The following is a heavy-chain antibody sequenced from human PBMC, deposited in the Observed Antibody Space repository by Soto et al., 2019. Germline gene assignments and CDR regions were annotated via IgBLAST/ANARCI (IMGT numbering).Heavy chain of an antibody. J-gene: IGHJ6*02. CDR2: ISGYNGNT. Sequence: QVQLVQSGAEAKKPGASVNVSCKASGYSFHTYAISWVRQAPGQGLEWVGWISGYNGNTNYAQKFQGRVTLTTDTSTKTAFMELRSLTGDDTAVYYCAREYGMDVWGQGTTVTVSS. V-gene: IGHV1-18*01. CDR1: GYSFHTYA. CDR3: AREYGMDV.